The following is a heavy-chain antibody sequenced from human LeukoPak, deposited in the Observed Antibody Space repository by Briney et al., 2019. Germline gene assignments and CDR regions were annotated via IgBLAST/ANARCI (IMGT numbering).Heavy chain of an antibody. J-gene: IGHJ6*02. D-gene: IGHD4-17*01. CDR1: GFTFSSYA. V-gene: IGHV3-23*01. CDR2: ISGSGGST. Sequence: GGSLRLSCAASGFTFSSYAMSWVRQAPGKGLEWVSAISGSGGSTYYADSVKGRFTISRGNSKNTLYLQMNSLRAEDTAVYYCAKEEGGDYGDHYYYGMDVWGQGTTVTVSS. CDR3: AKEEGGDYGDHYYYGMDV.